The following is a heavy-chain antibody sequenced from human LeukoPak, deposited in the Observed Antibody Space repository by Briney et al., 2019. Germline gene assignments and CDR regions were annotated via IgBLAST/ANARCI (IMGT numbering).Heavy chain of an antibody. J-gene: IGHJ5*01. CDR3: ARDLWSFDDSSGYYRDFDS. CDR2: IGGYEHNS. V-gene: IGHV1-18*01. D-gene: IGHD3-22*01. Sequence: ASVKVSCKTSGYSFISFGISWVRQAPGQGLEWMGWIGGYEHNSKYVQRNLQDRITMATDTSTGTVYLELRSLRSDDTAVYYCARDLWSFDDSSGYYRDFDSWGQGTLVTVSS. CDR1: GYSFISFG.